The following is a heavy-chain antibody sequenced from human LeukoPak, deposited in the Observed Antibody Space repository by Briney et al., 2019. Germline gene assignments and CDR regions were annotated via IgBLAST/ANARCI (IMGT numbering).Heavy chain of an antibody. CDR1: GFTFSSYG. Sequence: GGSLRLSCTASGFTFSSYGMHWVRQATGKGLEWVAFIRYDGSNKYYADSVKGRFTISRDNSKNTLYLQMNSLRAEDTAVYYCAKDHYDRSGYTIDYWGQGTLLTVSS. CDR3: AKDHYDRSGYTIDY. J-gene: IGHJ4*02. D-gene: IGHD3-22*01. V-gene: IGHV3-30*02. CDR2: IRYDGSNK.